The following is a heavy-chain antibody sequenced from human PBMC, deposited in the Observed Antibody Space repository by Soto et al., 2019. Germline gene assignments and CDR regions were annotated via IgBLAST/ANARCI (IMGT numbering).Heavy chain of an antibody. CDR3: ARGRPSIAARPYYYYYGMDV. Sequence: GGSLRLSCAASGFTFSSYSMNWVRQAPGKGLEWVSSISSSSSYIYYADSVKGRFTISRDNAKNSLYLQMNSLRAEDTAVCYCARGRPSIAARPYYYYYGMDVWGQGTTVTVSS. V-gene: IGHV3-21*01. D-gene: IGHD6-6*01. CDR2: ISSSSSYI. CDR1: GFTFSSYS. J-gene: IGHJ6*02.